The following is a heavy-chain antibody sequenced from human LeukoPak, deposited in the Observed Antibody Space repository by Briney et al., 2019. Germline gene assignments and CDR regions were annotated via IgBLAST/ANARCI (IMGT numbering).Heavy chain of an antibody. V-gene: IGHV1-18*01. CDR2: IGTYDGHT. CDR1: GYSFTDYI. CDR3: ARLMDNNYDGSAFDY. J-gene: IGHJ4*02. Sequence: ASVKVSCKTSGYSFTDYIIAWVRQAPGQGLEWLGWIGTYDGHTNYAQKVQGRVTMTTDTSATTAYLELRSLTSDDTALYYCARLMDNNYDGSAFDYWGQGTLVTVSP. D-gene: IGHD3-22*01.